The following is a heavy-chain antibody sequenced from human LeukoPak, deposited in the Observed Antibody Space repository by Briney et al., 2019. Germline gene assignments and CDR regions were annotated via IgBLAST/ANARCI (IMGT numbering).Heavy chain of an antibody. Sequence: GGSLRLSCAASGFTFSSYAMHWVRQAPGKGLEWVAVISHDGSNKYYADSVKGRFTISRDNSKNTLYLQMNSLRAEDTAVYYCAREAHLGAFDIWGQGTMVTVSS. V-gene: IGHV3-30-3*01. CDR2: ISHDGSNK. D-gene: IGHD3-16*01. CDR1: GFTFSSYA. J-gene: IGHJ3*02. CDR3: AREAHLGAFDI.